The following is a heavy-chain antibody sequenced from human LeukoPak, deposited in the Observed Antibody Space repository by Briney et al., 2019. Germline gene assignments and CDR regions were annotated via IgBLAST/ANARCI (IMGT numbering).Heavy chain of an antibody. CDR1: GFTFSGYS. CDR3: AREVLRYFDWLPAYYYYGMDV. D-gene: IGHD3-9*01. V-gene: IGHV3-48*01. CDR2: ISSSSSTI. J-gene: IGHJ6*02. Sequence: GGSLRLSCAASGFTFSGYSMNWVRQAPGKGLEWVSYISSSSSTIYYADSVKGRFTISRDNAKNSLYLQMNSLRAEDTAVYYCAREVLRYFDWLPAYYYYGMDVWGQGTTVTVSS.